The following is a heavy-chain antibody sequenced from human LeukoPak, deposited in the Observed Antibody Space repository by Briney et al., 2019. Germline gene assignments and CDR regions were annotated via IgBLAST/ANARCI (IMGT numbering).Heavy chain of an antibody. CDR2: INPNNGGT. CDR3: ARSMDIVVVPAAGSSGFDY. J-gene: IGHJ4*02. Sequence: ASVKVSCKASGYTFTGYYMHWVRQAPGQGLEWMGWINPNNGGTNYAQNFQGRVTMTRDTSISSAYMELSRLRSDDTAVYYCARSMDIVVVPAAGSSGFDYWGQGTLVTVSS. CDR1: GYTFTGYY. D-gene: IGHD2-2*03. V-gene: IGHV1-2*02.